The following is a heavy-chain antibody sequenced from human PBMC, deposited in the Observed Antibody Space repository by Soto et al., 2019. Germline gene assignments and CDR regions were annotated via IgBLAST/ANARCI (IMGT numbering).Heavy chain of an antibody. J-gene: IGHJ5*02. V-gene: IGHV4-34*01. Sequence: SETLSLTCAVYGGSFSGYYWSWIRQPPGKGLEWIGEINHSGSTNYNPSLKSRVTISVDTSKNQFSLKLSSVTAADTAVYYCARSPGESGPYNWFDPWGQGTLVTVSS. CDR3: ARSPGESGPYNWFDP. CDR2: INHSGST. CDR1: GGSFSGYY. D-gene: IGHD4-17*01.